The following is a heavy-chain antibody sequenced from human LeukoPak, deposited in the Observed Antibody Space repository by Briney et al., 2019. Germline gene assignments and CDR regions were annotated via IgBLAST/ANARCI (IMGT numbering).Heavy chain of an antibody. J-gene: IGHJ4*02. D-gene: IGHD3-22*01. CDR3: ATLFITTGY. CDR2: INSDGSST. Sequence: GGSLRLSCAASGFTFSDYYMSWVRQAPGKGLVWVSRINSDGSSTSYADSVKGRFTISRDNAKNTLYLQMNSLRAEDTAVYYCATLFITTGYWGQGTLVTVSS. CDR1: GFTFSDYY. V-gene: IGHV3-74*01.